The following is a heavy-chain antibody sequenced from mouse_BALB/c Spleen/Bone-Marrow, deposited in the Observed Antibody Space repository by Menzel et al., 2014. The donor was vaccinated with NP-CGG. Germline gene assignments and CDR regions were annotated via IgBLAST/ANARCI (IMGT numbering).Heavy chain of an antibody. CDR1: GFTFXSFG. V-gene: IGHV5-17*02. J-gene: IGHJ2*01. CDR2: ISSGSSTI. D-gene: IGHD1-1*01. Sequence: EVKLVESGGGSVQPGGSRKLSCAASGFTFXSFGMHWVRQAPEKGLEWVAYISSGSSTIYYADTVMGRFTISRDNPKNTLFLQMTSLRSEDTAMYYCARSGSSSGYFDYWGQGTTLTVSS. CDR3: ARSGSSSGYFDY.